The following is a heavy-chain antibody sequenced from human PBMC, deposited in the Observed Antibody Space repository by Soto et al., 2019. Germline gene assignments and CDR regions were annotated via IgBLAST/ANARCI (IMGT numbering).Heavy chain of an antibody. V-gene: IGHV3-23*01. Sequence: EVQLLESGGGLVQPGGSLRLSCAASGFTFSTYAMSWVRQAPGKGLEWVSAISGSGGSTYYADSVKGRFTISRDNSKNTLYLQMHSLRAEDTAVYYCAKERGAMAQWLVRAEYWGQGTLVTVSS. CDR1: GFTFSTYA. CDR2: ISGSGGST. D-gene: IGHD6-19*01. CDR3: AKERGAMAQWLVRAEY. J-gene: IGHJ4*02.